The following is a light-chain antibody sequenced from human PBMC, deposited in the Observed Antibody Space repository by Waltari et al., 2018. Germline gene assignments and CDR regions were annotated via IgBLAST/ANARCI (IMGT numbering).Light chain of an antibody. CDR1: QSVGRA. Sequence: VLTQSPGTLSLSPGESAPLSCRASQSVGRALAWYQQKPGQAPRLLIYDASIRATGVPDRFSGSGSGTDFSLTISRLESGDVAVYYCQHYVRLQVTFGQGTKVE. V-gene: IGKV3-20*01. J-gene: IGKJ1*01. CDR3: QHYVRLQVT. CDR2: DAS.